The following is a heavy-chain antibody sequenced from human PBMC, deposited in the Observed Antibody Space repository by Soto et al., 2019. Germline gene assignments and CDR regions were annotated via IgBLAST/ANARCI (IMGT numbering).Heavy chain of an antibody. CDR1: GFTFSSYS. CDR2: ISSSSSYI. D-gene: IGHD3-9*01. J-gene: IGHJ6*02. Sequence: GGSLRLSCAASGFTFSSYSMNWVRQAPGKGLEWVSSISSSSSYIYYADSVKGRFTISRDNAKNSLYLQMNSLRAEDTAVYYCARVDLTGYYYYYGMDVWGQGTTVTVSS. CDR3: ARVDLTGYYYYYGMDV. V-gene: IGHV3-21*01.